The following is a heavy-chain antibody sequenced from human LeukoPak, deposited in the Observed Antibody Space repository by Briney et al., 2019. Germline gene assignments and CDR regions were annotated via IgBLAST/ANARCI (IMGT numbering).Heavy chain of an antibody. CDR2: ISYSGST. CDR1: GGSISSYN. CDR3: ARGRIIGP. Sequence: PSETLSLTCTVSGGSISSYNWSWTRQPPGKGLEWIGYISYSGSTNYTPSLKSRDTISVDTSKNQCCLKLRSVTAADTAVYYCARGRIIGPWGQGTLVTVSS. V-gene: IGHV4-59*01. J-gene: IGHJ4*02. D-gene: IGHD1-14*01.